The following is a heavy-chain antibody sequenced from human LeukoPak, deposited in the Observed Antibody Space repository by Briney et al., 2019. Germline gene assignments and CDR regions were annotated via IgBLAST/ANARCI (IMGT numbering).Heavy chain of an antibody. D-gene: IGHD1-1*01. CDR1: GFSFTSSW. Sequence: GGSLRLSCIASGFSFTSSWMTWVRQAPGKGLEWVANIAGDESQKRYMDSVKGRFTISRDNAKNSLYLQLNSLRAEDTAIYYCVRDLSPVSDRNVWYDALDIWGQGTMVTVSS. J-gene: IGHJ3*02. V-gene: IGHV3-7*01. CDR3: VRDLSPVSDRNVWYDALDI. CDR2: IAGDESQK.